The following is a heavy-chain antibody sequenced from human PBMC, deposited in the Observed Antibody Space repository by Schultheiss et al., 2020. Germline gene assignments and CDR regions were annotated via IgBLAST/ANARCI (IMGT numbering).Heavy chain of an antibody. J-gene: IGHJ4*01. CDR1: GFSFSVFA. CDR2: IKSKTDGGTT. CDR3: TGRERVEAVAGISYFDY. D-gene: IGHD6-19*01. V-gene: IGHV3-15*01. Sequence: GGSLRLSCADSGFSFSVFAMSWVRQAPGKGLEWVGRIKSKTDGGTTDYAAPVKGRFTISRDDSKNTLYLQMNSLKTEDTAVYYCTGRERVEAVAGISYFDYWCHGTPVTVSS.